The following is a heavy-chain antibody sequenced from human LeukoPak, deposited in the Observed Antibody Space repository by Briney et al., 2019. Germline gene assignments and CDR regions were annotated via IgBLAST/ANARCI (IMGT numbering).Heavy chain of an antibody. CDR3: AKDGMVTAFYYYYMDV. D-gene: IGHD2-21*02. V-gene: IGHV3-74*01. CDR1: GFTFSTYW. CDR2: INSDGSST. J-gene: IGHJ6*03. Sequence: GGSLRLSCAASGFTFSTYWMHWVRQAPGKGLVWVSRINSDGSSTSYADSVKGRFTISRDNSKNTLYLQMNSLRAEDTAVYYCAKDGMVTAFYYYYMDVWGKGTTVTVSS.